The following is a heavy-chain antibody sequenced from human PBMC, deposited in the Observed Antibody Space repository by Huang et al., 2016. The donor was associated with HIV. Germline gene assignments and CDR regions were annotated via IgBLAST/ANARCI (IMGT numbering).Heavy chain of an antibody. CDR2: ISAYNGKT. D-gene: IGHD1-1*01. V-gene: IGHV1-18*01. Sequence: QVELVQSGAEVKRPGASVRVSCKAAGYIFKKYGINWVRQAPGQGLEWMGWISAYNGKTNYAEKFQGRVTLTRDTSATTAYMELRDVTSADTAVYYCARDHWYPLQNWFDLWGQGTLVTVSS. J-gene: IGHJ5*01. CDR3: ARDHWYPLQNWFDL. CDR1: GYIFKKYG.